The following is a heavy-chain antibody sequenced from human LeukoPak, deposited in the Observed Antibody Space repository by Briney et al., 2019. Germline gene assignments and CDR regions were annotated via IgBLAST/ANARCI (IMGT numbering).Heavy chain of an antibody. CDR3: ARQEEKYQLLRYLGNWFDP. CDR2: INHSGST. Sequence: PSETLSLTCAVYGGSFSGYYWSWIRQPPGKGLEWIGEINHSGSTNYNPSLKSRVTISVDTSKNQFSLKLSSVTAADTAVYYCARQEEKYQLLRYLGNWFDPWGQGTLVTVSS. J-gene: IGHJ5*02. V-gene: IGHV4-34*01. D-gene: IGHD2-2*01. CDR1: GGSFSGYY.